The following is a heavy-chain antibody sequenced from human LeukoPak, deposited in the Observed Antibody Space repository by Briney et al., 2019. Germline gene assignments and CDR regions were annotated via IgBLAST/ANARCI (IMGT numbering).Heavy chain of an antibody. J-gene: IGHJ4*02. Sequence: ESGPTLVNPTQTLTLTCTFSGFSLSTSGMGVGWIRQPPGKALEWLALISWNDDKRYSPSLKSRLTITKDTSKSQVVLTMTNMDPVDTATYYCAHRPATTMANYFDYWGQGTLVTVSS. CDR2: ISWNDDK. D-gene: IGHD5-18*01. CDR3: AHRPATTMANYFDY. V-gene: IGHV2-5*01. CDR1: GFSLSTSGMG.